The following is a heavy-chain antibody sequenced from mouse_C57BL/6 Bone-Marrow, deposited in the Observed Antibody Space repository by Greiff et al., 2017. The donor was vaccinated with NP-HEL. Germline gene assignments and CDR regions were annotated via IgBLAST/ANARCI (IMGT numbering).Heavy chain of an antibody. D-gene: IGHD1-1*01. J-gene: IGHJ4*01. CDR1: GYSITSGYY. CDR2: ISYDGSN. CDR3: ARVTTVVASSYYAMDY. V-gene: IGHV3-6*01. Sequence: EVQLQQSGPGLVKPSQSLSLTCSVTGYSITSGYYWNWIRQFPGNKLEWMGYISYDGSNNYNPSLKNRISITRDTSKNQFFLKLNSVTTEDTATYYCARVTTVVASSYYAMDYWGQGTSVTVSS.